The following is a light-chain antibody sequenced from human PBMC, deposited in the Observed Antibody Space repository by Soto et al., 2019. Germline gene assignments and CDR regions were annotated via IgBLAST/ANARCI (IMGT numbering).Light chain of an antibody. CDR1: SSDVGGYDF. CDR3: CSYEGSSILGV. J-gene: IGLJ2*01. CDR2: DVT. V-gene: IGLV2-11*01. Sequence: QSVLTQPRSVSGSPGQSVTISCTGSSSDVGGYDFVSWYQQHPGKAPKLMLYDVTNRPSGVPARFSGSKSGNSASLTISGRRPEDEADDYCCSYEGSSILGVFGGGTKLTVL.